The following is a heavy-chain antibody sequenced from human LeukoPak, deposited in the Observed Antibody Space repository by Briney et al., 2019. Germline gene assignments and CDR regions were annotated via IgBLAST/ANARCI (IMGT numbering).Heavy chain of an antibody. CDR3: ARRGSGSRYYFDY. D-gene: IGHD1-26*01. CDR2: IYHSGST. CDR1: GYSISSGYY. J-gene: IGHJ4*02. Sequence: SETLSLTCAVSGYSISSGYYWGWIRQPPGKGLEWLGSIYHSGSTYYNPSLRSRVTISVDTSKNQFSLKLSSVTAADTAVYYCARRGSGSRYYFDYWGQGTLVTVSS. V-gene: IGHV4-38-2*01.